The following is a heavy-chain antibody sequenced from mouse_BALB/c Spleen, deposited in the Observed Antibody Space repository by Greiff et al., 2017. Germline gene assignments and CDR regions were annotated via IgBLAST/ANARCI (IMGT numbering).Heavy chain of an antibody. D-gene: IGHD2-14*01. CDR3: ARDGRAYYRYDG. Sequence: EVKLVESGGGLVKPGGSLKLSCAASGFTFSSYAMSWVRQSPEKRLEWVAEISSGGSYTYYPDTVTGRFTISRDNAKNTLYLEMSSLRSEDTAMYYCARDGRAYYRYDGWGQGTLVTVSA. CDR1: GFTFSSYA. V-gene: IGHV5-9-4*01. CDR2: ISSGGSYT. J-gene: IGHJ3*01.